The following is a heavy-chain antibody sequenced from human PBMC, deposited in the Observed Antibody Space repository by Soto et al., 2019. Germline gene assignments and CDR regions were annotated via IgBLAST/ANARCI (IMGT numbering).Heavy chain of an antibody. D-gene: IGHD3-22*01. CDR3: AGRRLCSYYDSSGVNWFDP. J-gene: IGHJ5*02. CDR2: INHSGST. Sequence: KQSPTLSLSCAVYGGSFSGYDWSWIRQPPGKGLEWIGEINHSGSTNYNTSLQSRVTTSVDTSKNRFSLKVSAVTAADTAGYYGAGRRLCSYYDSSGVNWFDPWGQGTLVTVSS. CDR1: GGSFSGYD. V-gene: IGHV4-34*01.